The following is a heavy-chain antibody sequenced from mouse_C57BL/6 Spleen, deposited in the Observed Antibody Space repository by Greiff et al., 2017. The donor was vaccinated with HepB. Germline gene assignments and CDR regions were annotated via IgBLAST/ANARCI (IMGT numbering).Heavy chain of an antibody. CDR3: AREGGTYWYFDV. CDR1: GFTFSSYA. CDR2: ISDGGSYT. V-gene: IGHV5-4*01. Sequence: EVKLVESGGGLVKPGGSLKLSCAASGFTFSSYAMSWVRQTPEKRLEWVATISDGGSYTYYPDNVKGRFTISRDNAKNNLYLQMSHLKSEDTAMYYCAREGGTYWYFDVWGTGTTVTVSS. J-gene: IGHJ1*03.